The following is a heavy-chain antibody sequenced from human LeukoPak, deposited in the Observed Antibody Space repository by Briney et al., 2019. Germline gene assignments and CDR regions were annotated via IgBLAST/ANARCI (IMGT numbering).Heavy chain of an antibody. CDR1: GGSFSGCY. D-gene: IGHD6-6*01. Sequence: SETLSLTCAVSGGSFSGCYWSWVRQPPGKGLEWPGEMNNSLRTHYNPSLKIPVPISVDPSKNHFSLKLSSVTAADPAIYYCASSGALSIIAIRLRFTFDLWGRGTMVTVSS. CDR3: ASSGALSIIAIRLRFTFDL. V-gene: IGHV4-34*01. J-gene: IGHJ3*01. CDR2: MNNSLRT.